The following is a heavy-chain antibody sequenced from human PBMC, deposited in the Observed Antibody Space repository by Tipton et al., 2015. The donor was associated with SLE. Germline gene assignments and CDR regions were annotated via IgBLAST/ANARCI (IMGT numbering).Heavy chain of an antibody. CDR1: GGSISSGGYY. CDR3: ATYGQSSTSAFDY. J-gene: IGHJ4*02. D-gene: IGHD6-6*01. CDR2: ISYSGST. Sequence: TLSLTCTVSGGSISSGGYYWSWIRQSPGKGLEWIGYISYSGSTNYNPSLKSRVTISVDTSKNQFSLKLGSVTAADTAVYYCATYGQSSTSAFDYWGQGTLVTVSS. V-gene: IGHV4-31*03.